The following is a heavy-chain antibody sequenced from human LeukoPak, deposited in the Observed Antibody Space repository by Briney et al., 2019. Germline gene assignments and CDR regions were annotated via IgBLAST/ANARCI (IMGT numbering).Heavy chain of an antibody. V-gene: IGHV4-39*07. J-gene: IGHJ6*02. Sequence: SETLSLTCTVSGGSISSSSYYWGWIRQPPGKGLEWIGSIYYSGSTYYNPSLKSRVTISVDTSKNQFSLKLSSVTAADTAVYYCARDNRKYCSSTSCYQYYYYGMDVWGQGTTVTVSS. CDR2: IYYSGST. CDR1: GGSISSSSYY. D-gene: IGHD2-2*01. CDR3: ARDNRKYCSSTSCYQYYYYGMDV.